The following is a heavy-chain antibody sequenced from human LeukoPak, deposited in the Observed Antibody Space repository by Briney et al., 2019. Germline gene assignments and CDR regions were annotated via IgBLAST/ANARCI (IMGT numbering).Heavy chain of an antibody. D-gene: IGHD3-16*01. Sequence: ASVKVSCKASGYTFTGYYMHWVRQAPGQGLEWMGWINPNSGGTNYAQKFQGRVTMTRDTSISTAYMELSRLRSDDTAAYYCARDWGNSLSIYYMDVWGKGTTVTVSS. V-gene: IGHV1-2*02. CDR2: INPNSGGT. J-gene: IGHJ6*03. CDR3: ARDWGNSLSIYYMDV. CDR1: GYTFTGYY.